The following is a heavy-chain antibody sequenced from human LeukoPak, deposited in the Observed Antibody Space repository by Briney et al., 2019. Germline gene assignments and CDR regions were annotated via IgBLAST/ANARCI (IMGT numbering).Heavy chain of an antibody. V-gene: IGHV4-4*07. CDR1: GGSISSYY. Sequence: SETLSLTCTVSGGSISSYYWSWIRQPAGKGLGWIGRIYISGSTNYNPSLKSRVTMSVDTSKNQFSLNLNSVTAADTAVYYCARDYGVNSGGEVFDYWGQGTLVTVSS. D-gene: IGHD4-23*01. CDR3: ARDYGVNSGGEVFDY. J-gene: IGHJ4*02. CDR2: IYISGST.